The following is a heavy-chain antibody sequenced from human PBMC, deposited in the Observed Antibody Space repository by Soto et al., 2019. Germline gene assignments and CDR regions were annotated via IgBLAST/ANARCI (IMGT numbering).Heavy chain of an antibody. Sequence: GALRLSCAASGFTFSSYAMSWVRQAPGKGLEWVSAISGSGGSTYYADSVKGRFTISRDNSKNTLYLQMNSLRAEDTAVYYCAKMAGIAVIRSWFDPWGQGTLVTVSS. CDR2: ISGSGGST. J-gene: IGHJ5*02. CDR3: AKMAGIAVIRSWFDP. V-gene: IGHV3-23*01. CDR1: GFTFSSYA. D-gene: IGHD6-19*01.